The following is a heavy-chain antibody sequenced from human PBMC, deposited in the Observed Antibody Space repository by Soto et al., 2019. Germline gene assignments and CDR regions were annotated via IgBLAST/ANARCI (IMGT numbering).Heavy chain of an antibody. V-gene: IGHV3-21*06. Sequence: GWSLRLSCAASGFTFTRYGMNWVRQAPGKGLEWVSSISSTTNYIYYGDSMKGRFTISRDNAKNSLYPEMNSLRAEDTAVYYCARESEDLTSNFDYWGQGTLVTVSS. CDR2: ISSTTNYI. CDR1: GFTFTRYG. J-gene: IGHJ4*02. CDR3: ARESEDLTSNFDY.